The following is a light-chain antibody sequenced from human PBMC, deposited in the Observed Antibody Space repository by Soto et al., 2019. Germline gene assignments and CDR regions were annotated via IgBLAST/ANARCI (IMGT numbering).Light chain of an antibody. CDR1: QTISSW. CDR2: KAS. J-gene: IGKJ2*01. CDR3: QHRADWPRGS. Sequence: DIQMTQSPSTLSGSVGDRVTITCRASQTISSWLAWYQQKPGKAPKLLIYKASTLKSGVPSRFSGSGSGTEFTLTISSLQPDDFATYYCQHRADWPRGSFGQGTKLEIK. V-gene: IGKV1-5*03.